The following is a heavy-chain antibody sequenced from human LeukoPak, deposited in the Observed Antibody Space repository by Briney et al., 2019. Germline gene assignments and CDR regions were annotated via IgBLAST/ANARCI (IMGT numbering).Heavy chain of an antibody. D-gene: IGHD1-1*01. J-gene: IGHJ4*02. CDR2: IIPIFGTA. CDR3: ARGHENNWNDELDY. CDR1: GCTFSNYP. V-gene: IGHV1-69*06. Sequence: SVKVSCKASGCTFSNYPISWVRQAPGQGLEWMGGIIPIFGTANYPQKLQGSVTMTPDTSTSTASLELRSLRSADTALYYCARGHENNWNDELDYWGQGPLVPVSS.